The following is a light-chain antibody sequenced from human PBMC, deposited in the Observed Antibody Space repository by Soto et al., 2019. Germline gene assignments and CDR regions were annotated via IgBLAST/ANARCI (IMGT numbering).Light chain of an antibody. CDR1: SSDVGGYNY. CDR2: DVT. CDR3: SSYASSSSLV. J-gene: IGLJ1*01. V-gene: IGLV2-14*03. Sequence: QSALTQPVSVSGSPGQSITISCTGTSSDVGGYNYVSWYQQHPDIAPKLMIYDVTNRPSGVSNRFSGSKSGNTASLTISGLQAEDEAGYYCSSYASSSSLVFGTGTKVTVL.